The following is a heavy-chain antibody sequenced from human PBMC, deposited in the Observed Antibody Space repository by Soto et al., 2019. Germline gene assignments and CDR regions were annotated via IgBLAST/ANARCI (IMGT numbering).Heavy chain of an antibody. J-gene: IGHJ4*02. CDR1: GFTFGDYA. CDR2: IRSKAYGGTT. Sequence: GGSLRLSCTASGFTFGDYAMSWFRQAPGKGLEWVGFIRSKAYGGTTEYAASVKGRFTISRDDSKSIAYLQMNSLKTEDTAVYYCTRKPRITRTTYYIDYWGQGTLVTVSS. D-gene: IGHD1-20*01. V-gene: IGHV3-49*03. CDR3: TRKPRITRTTYYIDY.